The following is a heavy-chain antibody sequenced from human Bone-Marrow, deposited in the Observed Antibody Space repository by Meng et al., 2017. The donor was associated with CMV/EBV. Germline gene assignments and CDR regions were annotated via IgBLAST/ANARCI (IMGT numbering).Heavy chain of an antibody. CDR1: GGSFSGYY. V-gene: IGHV4-34*01. CDR2: INHSGST. D-gene: IGHD2-2*01. Sequence: SETLSLTCAVYGGSFSGYYWSWIRQPPGKGLEWIGEINHSGSTNYNPSPKSRVTISVDTSKNQFSLKLSSVTAADTAVYYCARGQRRGFYRLQYCSSTSCYFAFDIWGQGTMVTVSS. CDR3: ARGQRRGFYRLQYCSSTSCYFAFDI. J-gene: IGHJ3*02.